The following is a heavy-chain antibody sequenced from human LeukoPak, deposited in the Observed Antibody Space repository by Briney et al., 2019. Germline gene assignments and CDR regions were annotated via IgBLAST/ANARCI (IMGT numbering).Heavy chain of an antibody. CDR3: ARAGGSYPPS. CDR2: IYHSGST. D-gene: IGHD1-26*01. V-gene: IGHV4-38-2*01. Sequence: PSETLSLTCAVSGYSISSGYYWGWIRQPPGKGLEWIGSIYHSGSTYYNPSLKSRVTISVDTSKNQFSLKLSPVTAADTAVYYCARAGGSYPPSWGQGTLVTVSS. CDR1: GYSISSGYY. J-gene: IGHJ4*02.